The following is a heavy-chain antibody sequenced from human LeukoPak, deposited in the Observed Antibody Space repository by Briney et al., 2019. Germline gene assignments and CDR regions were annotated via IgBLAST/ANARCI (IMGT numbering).Heavy chain of an antibody. V-gene: IGHV5-51*01. CDR2: IYPDDSDI. J-gene: IGHJ2*01. CDR3: ARETPHYDGYVGYFDL. D-gene: IGHD5-24*01. CDR1: GYSFTKYW. Sequence: GESLKISCKGSGYSFTKYWIAWVRQMPGKGLEWMGIIYPDDSDIRYSPSFQGRVTISADKSIGTAYLQWSSLKASDTAMYYCARETPHYDGYVGYFDLWGRGTLVTVSS.